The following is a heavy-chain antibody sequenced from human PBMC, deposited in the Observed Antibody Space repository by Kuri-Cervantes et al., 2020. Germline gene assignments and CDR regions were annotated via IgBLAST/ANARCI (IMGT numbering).Heavy chain of an antibody. CDR1: GFTSATYW. CDR2: IHSDGTRA. V-gene: IGHV3-74*01. D-gene: IGHD2/OR15-2a*01. Sequence: GESLKISCAVSGFTSATYWLDWVRQAPGKGLLWVSRIHSDGTRARYSDSVKGRFTISRDNAKNTVFLQMNGLRVEDAGVYYCVILPPGDWGQGTQVTVSS. CDR3: VILPPGD. J-gene: IGHJ4*02.